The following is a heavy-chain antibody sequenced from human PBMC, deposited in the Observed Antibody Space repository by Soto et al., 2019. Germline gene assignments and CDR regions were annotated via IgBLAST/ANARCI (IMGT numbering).Heavy chain of an antibody. V-gene: IGHV5-51*01. CDR2: IYPGGDSDT. D-gene: IGHD2-2*01. CDR1: GYSFTVYW. J-gene: IGHJ3*01. Sequence: GESLKISCQVSGYSFTVYWIGWVRQMPGKGLEWVGIIYPGGDSDTRYSPSFQGQVTISADKSINTAYLQWSSLKASDTAMYYCATQLATSQDAFDVWGLGTMVTVSS. CDR3: ATQLATSQDAFDV.